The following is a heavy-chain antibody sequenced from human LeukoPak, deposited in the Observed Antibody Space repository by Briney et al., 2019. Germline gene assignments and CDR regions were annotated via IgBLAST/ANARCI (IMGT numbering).Heavy chain of an antibody. CDR3: AGTNPYYYDSSGRIDY. J-gene: IGHJ4*02. CDR2: INHNGST. V-gene: IGHV4-34*01. Sequence: SETLSLTCAVYGGSFSGYYWSWIRQPPGKGLEWIGEINHNGSTNYNPSLKSRVTISVDTSKNQFSLKLSSVTAADTAVYYCAGTNPYYYDSSGRIDYWGQGTLVTVSS. CDR1: GGSFSGYY. D-gene: IGHD3-22*01.